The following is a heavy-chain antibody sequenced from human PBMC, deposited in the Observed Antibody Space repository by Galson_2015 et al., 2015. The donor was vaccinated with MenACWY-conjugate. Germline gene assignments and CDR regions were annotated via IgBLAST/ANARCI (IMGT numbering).Heavy chain of an antibody. CDR1: GGSLSGYY. J-gene: IGHJ4*02. D-gene: IGHD3-3*01. V-gene: IGHV4-34*01. Sequence: ETLSLTYGVLGGSLSGYYWNWIRQAPGKGLEWIGEIRRGGITNYNPSLKGRVTISGDTSTNQISLHLTSVTAADTAVYYCATWRGYIYGFGRDFWGQGTRVTVSS. CDR3: ATWRGYIYGFGRDF. CDR2: IRRGGIT.